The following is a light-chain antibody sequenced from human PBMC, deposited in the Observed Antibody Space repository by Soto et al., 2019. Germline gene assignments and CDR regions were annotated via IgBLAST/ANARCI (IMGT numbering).Light chain of an antibody. Sequence: DIQMTQSPSTLSASVGDRVTITCRASQSISNWLAWYQQKPGKAPNLLIYKASSLKSGVPSRFSGSGSGTEFTLTISSLQPDDFATYYCQPYDTYWTFGQGTKVDIK. CDR2: KAS. J-gene: IGKJ1*01. CDR1: QSISNW. V-gene: IGKV1-5*03. CDR3: QPYDTYWT.